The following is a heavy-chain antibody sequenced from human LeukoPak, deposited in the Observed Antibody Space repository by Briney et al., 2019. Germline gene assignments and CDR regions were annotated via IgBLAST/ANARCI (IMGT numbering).Heavy chain of an antibody. J-gene: IGHJ4*02. Sequence: PGGSLRLSCAASGFTFRSYGMHWVRQAPSKGLEWVAVISYDGSNKYYADSVKGRFTISRDNSKNTLYLQMNSLRAEDTAVYYCAKVTRNSSGWDWGQGTLVTVSS. CDR3: AKVTRNSSGWD. CDR1: GFTFRSYG. CDR2: ISYDGSNK. D-gene: IGHD6-19*01. V-gene: IGHV3-30*18.